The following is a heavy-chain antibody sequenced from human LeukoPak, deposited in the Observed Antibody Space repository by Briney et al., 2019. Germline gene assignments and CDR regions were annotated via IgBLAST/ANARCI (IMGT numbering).Heavy chain of an antibody. CDR3: ARAHGLSGAFDI. Sequence: GSLRLSCAASGFTFSSYGMDWVRQPPGKGLEWIGEINHSGSTNYNPSLKSRVTISVDTSKNQFSLKLSSVTAADTAVYYCARAHGLSGAFDIWGQGTMVTVSS. CDR1: GFTFSSYG. J-gene: IGHJ3*02. V-gene: IGHV4-34*01. CDR2: INHSGST. D-gene: IGHD1-26*01.